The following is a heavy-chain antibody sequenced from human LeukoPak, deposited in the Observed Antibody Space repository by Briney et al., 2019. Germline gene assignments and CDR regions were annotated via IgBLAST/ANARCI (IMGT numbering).Heavy chain of an antibody. J-gene: IGHJ4*02. CDR3: ARDYYGSGSYYQLGY. D-gene: IGHD3-10*01. CDR2: INPNSGGT. CDR1: GYTFTGYY. Sequence: GASVKVSCKASGYTFTGYYMHWVRQAPGQGLGWMGWINPNSGGTKYAQKFQGRVTMTRDTSITTVYMELSSLRSDDTAVYYCARDYYGSGSYYQLGYWGQGTLVTVSS. V-gene: IGHV1-2*02.